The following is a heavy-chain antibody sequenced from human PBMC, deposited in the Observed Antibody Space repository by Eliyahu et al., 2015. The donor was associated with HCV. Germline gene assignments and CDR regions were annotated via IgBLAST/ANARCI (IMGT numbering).Heavy chain of an antibody. V-gene: IGHV3-33*01. CDR3: ARDSRRLLWFGESDY. J-gene: IGHJ4*02. Sequence: QVQLVESGGGVVQPGRSLRLXCAASGFTFSSYGMHWVRQAPGKGLEWVAVIWYDGSNKYYADSVKGRFTISRDNSKNTLYLQMNSLRAEDTAVYYCARDSRRLLWFGESDYWGQGXLVTVSS. CDR1: GFTFSSYG. D-gene: IGHD3-10*01. CDR2: IWYDGSNK.